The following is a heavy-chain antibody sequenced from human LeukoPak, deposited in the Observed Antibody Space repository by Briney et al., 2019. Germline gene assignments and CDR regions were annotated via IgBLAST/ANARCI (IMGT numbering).Heavy chain of an antibody. D-gene: IGHD5-18*01. CDR3: ARDDTAMGFGGYYYYGMDV. V-gene: IGHV4-34*01. Sequence: SETLSLTCAVYGGSFSGYYWSWIRQPPGKGLEWIGEINHSGSTNYNPSLKSRVTMSVDTSKNQFSLNLSSVTAADTAVYYCARDDTAMGFGGYYYYGMDVWGQGTTVTVSS. J-gene: IGHJ6*02. CDR1: GGSFSGYY. CDR2: INHSGST.